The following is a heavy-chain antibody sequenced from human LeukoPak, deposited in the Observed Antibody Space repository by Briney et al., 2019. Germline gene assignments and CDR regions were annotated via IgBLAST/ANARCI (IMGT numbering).Heavy chain of an antibody. CDR3: ARGDYVPYPYYFDY. D-gene: IGHD4-17*01. V-gene: IGHV4-59*01. J-gene: IGHJ4*02. CDR1: AGSISSYY. CDR2: IYYSGST. Sequence: SETLSLTCTISAGSISSYYWSWIRQPPGKGLEWIGYIYYSGSTNYNPSLKSRVTISVDTSKNQFSLKLSSVTAADTAVYYCARGDYVPYPYYFDYWGQGTLVTVSS.